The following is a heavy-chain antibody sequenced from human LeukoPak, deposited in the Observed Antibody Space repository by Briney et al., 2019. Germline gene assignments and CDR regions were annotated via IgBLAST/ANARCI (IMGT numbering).Heavy chain of an antibody. CDR1: GFTFSSYA. D-gene: IGHD6-13*01. Sequence: PGGSLRRSCAASGFTFSSYAMSWVRQAPGRGLEWVSAISGSGGSTYYADSVEGRFTISRDNSKNTLYLQMNSLRAEDTAVYYCAKLGPGSSWYPFFDYWGQGTLVTVSS. V-gene: IGHV3-23*01. CDR3: AKLGPGSSWYPFFDY. J-gene: IGHJ4*02. CDR2: ISGSGGST.